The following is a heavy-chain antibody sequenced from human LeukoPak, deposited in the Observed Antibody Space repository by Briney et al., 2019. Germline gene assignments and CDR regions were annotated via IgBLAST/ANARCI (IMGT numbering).Heavy chain of an antibody. CDR2: IRSKANSYAT. V-gene: IGHV3-73*01. CDR3: TRPYYYDSSGYYH. Sequence: GGSLRLSCAASGFTFSGSAMHWVRQASGKGLEWVGRIRSKANSYATAYAASVKGRFTISRDDSKNTAYLQMNSLKTEDTAVYYCTRPYYYDSSGYYHWGQGTLVTVSS. D-gene: IGHD3-22*01. J-gene: IGHJ4*02. CDR1: GFTFSGSA.